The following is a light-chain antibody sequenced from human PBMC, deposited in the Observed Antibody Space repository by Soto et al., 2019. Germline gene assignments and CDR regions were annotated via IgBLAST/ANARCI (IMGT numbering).Light chain of an antibody. Sequence: EIVLTQSPGTLSLSPGERSTLSCRSSQSVSNNYLAWYQQKPGQDPRLLIYGASNRATGIPDRFSGSGSGTDFTLTINRLEPEDFAVYYCQPYGSSGTFGQGTKVDI. J-gene: IGKJ1*01. CDR3: QPYGSSGT. CDR2: GAS. CDR1: QSVSNNY. V-gene: IGKV3-20*01.